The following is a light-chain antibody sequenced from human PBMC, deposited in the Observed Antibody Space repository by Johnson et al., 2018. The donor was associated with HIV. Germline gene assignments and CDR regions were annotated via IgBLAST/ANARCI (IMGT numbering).Light chain of an antibody. J-gene: IGLJ1*01. CDR3: GTWDSSLSAYV. CDR2: DNN. Sequence: QSVLTQPPSVSAAPGQKVTISCSGSSSNIGNNSVSWYQQVPGTAPKLLIYDNNKRPSGIPDRFSGSKSGTSATLGITGLQTGDEADYYCGTWDSSLSAYVFGTWTKVTVL. V-gene: IGLV1-51*01. CDR1: SSNIGNNS.